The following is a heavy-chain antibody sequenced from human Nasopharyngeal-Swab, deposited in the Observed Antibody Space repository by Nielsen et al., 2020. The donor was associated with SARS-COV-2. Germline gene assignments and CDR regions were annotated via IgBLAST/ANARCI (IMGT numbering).Heavy chain of an antibody. CDR3: ARTEYGSGTNFDY. D-gene: IGHD3-10*01. V-gene: IGHV5-51*01. CDR1: GYFFNNYW. Sequence: GGSLRLSCKGSGYFFNNYWIGWVRQMPGKGLEWMGIIFPDDSDTRYSPSFQGQVTISVDESISTAYLQWSSLKASDTAMYHCARTEYGSGTNFDYWGQGTLVTVSS. CDR2: IFPDDSDT. J-gene: IGHJ4*02.